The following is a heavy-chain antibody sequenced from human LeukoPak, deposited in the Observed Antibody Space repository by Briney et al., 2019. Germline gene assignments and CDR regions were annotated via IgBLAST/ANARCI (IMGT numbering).Heavy chain of an antibody. CDR1: GFTFSSYW. Sequence: GGSLRLSCAASGFTFSSYWMNWVRQAPGKGLEWVANIKQDGSEKYYVDSVKGRFTISRDNAKNSLYLQMNSLRAEDTAVYYCAREFSGSSSRHFDYWGQGTLATVSS. J-gene: IGHJ4*02. CDR3: AREFSGSSSRHFDY. D-gene: IGHD1-26*01. CDR2: IKQDGSEK. V-gene: IGHV3-7*01.